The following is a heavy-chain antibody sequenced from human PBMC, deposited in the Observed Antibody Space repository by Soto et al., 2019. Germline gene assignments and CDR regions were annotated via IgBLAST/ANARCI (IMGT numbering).Heavy chain of an antibody. CDR2: IYWDDDK. CDR1: GFSLSTSGVG. J-gene: IGHJ3*02. V-gene: IGHV2-5*02. D-gene: IGHD2-15*01. Sequence: QITLKESGPTLVKPTQTLTLTCTFSGFSLSTSGVGVGWISQPPGKALEWLALIYWDDDKRYSPSLKSRLTITTDTYKNQVVLTMTNMDPVDTATYVCAHRRSGDAFDIWGQGTMVTVSS. CDR3: AHRRSGDAFDI.